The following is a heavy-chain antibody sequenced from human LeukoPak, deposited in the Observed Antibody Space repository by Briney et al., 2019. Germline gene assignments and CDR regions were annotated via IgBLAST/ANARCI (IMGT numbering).Heavy chain of an antibody. V-gene: IGHV4-39*07. CDR2: INHSGST. J-gene: IGHJ4*02. CDR3: ARGDILTGQRDGAYYFDY. D-gene: IGHD3-9*01. CDR1: GGSISSSSYY. Sequence: PPQTLSLTCTVSGGSISSSSYYWGWIRQPPGKGLEWIGEINHSGSTNYNPSLKSRVTISVDTSKNQFSLKLSSVTAADTAVYYCARGDILTGQRDGAYYFDYWGQGTLVTVSS.